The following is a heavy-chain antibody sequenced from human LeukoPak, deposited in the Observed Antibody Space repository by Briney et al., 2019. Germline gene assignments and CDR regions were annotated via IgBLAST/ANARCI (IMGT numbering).Heavy chain of an antibody. D-gene: IGHD3-16*01. V-gene: IGHV4-4*07. CDR1: GGSISSSY. CDR3: ARYVSGHFFDY. J-gene: IGHJ4*02. Sequence: SETLSLTCTVSGGSISSSYWSWIRQPAGKGLEWIGRIYSSGSTSYNPALRSRVSMSVDTSKNQFSLNLGSVTAADTAVYYCARYVSGHFFDYWGQGTLVTVSS. CDR2: IYSSGST.